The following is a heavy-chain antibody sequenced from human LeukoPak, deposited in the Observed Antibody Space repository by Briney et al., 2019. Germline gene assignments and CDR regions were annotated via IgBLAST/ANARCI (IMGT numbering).Heavy chain of an antibody. CDR2: INHSGST. CDR3: ARETYYYGSGSYSRWFDP. V-gene: IGHV4-34*01. D-gene: IGHD3-10*01. CDR1: GGSFSGYY. Sequence: SETLSLTCAVYGGSFSGYYWSWIRQPPGKGLEWIGEINHSGSTNYNPSLKSRVTISVDTSKNQFSLKLSSVTAADTAVYYCARETYYYGSGSYSRWFDPWGQGTLVTVSS. J-gene: IGHJ5*02.